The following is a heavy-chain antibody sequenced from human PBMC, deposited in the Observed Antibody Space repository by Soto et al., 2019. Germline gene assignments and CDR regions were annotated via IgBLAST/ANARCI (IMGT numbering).Heavy chain of an antibody. CDR3: ARGHDSSGYSDS. CDR2: IYSDGST. D-gene: IGHD3-22*01. Sequence: EVQLVESGGGLVQPGGSLRLSCATSGFTLSYSFMSWVRQAPGKGLEWVSLIYSDGSTFYADAVKGRFTISRDNSKNTLYLQMNSLRAEDRAVYYCARGHDSSGYSDSWRRGTLVTVSS. CDR1: GFTLSYSF. V-gene: IGHV3-66*01. J-gene: IGHJ4*02.